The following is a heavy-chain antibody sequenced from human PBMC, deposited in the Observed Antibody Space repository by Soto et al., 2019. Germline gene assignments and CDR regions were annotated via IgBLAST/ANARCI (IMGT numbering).Heavy chain of an antibody. V-gene: IGHV3-30*18. CDR3: AEPGGGDDYYYMDV. J-gene: IGHJ6*03. CDR2: ISYDGSNK. D-gene: IGHD3-16*01. Sequence: QVQLVESGGGVVQPGRSLRLSCAASGFTFSSYGMHWVRQAPGKGLEWVAVISYDGSNKYYADSVKGRFTISRDNSKNPLDSQRKSLGAEDTGGYYCAEPGGGDDYYYMDVWGKGTTVTVSS. CDR1: GFTFSSYG.